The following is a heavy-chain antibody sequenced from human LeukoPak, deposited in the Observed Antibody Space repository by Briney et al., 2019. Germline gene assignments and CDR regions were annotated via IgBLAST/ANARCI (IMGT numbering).Heavy chain of an antibody. V-gene: IGHV4-39*01. Sequence: PSETLSLTCTVSGGSISSSSYYWGWIRQPPGKGLEWIVSIYYSGSTYYNPSLKSRVTISVDTSKNQFSLKLSSVTAADTAVYYRARQSTDTYYDFWSDYYPFDYWGQGTLVTVSS. J-gene: IGHJ4*02. CDR2: IYYSGST. CDR3: ARQSTDTYYDFWSDYYPFDY. D-gene: IGHD3-3*01. CDR1: GGSISSSSYY.